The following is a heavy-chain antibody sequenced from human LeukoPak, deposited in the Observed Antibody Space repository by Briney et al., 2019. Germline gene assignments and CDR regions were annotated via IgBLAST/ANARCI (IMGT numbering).Heavy chain of an antibody. CDR3: ARLGYCYDTHCLPDY. V-gene: IGHV4-59*02. CDR1: GDSVSIYY. D-gene: IGHD3-22*01. J-gene: IGHJ4*02. CDR2: IHYTRST. Sequence: SETLSLTCTVSGDSVSIYYWSWIRQPPGKRLECIGYIHYTRSTNYNPPLQSRVTISLDTSKNQFSLRLRSVSAADTAVYYCARLGYCYDTHCLPDYWGQGILVTVSS.